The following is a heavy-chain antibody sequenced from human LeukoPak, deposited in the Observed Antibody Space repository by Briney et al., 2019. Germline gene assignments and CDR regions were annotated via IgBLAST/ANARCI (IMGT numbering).Heavy chain of an antibody. CDR2: ISGSGST. J-gene: IGHJ5*02. Sequence: PSETLSLTCTASGGSINGYYWTWIRQPPGKGLEWIGDISGSGSTNHNPALKSRVSMSVGSSNTDFSLRLISVTAADTAVYYCARVFRGAVTSNWFDHWGQGTLVTVSS. V-gene: IGHV4-59*01. CDR3: ARVFRGAVTSNWFDH. CDR1: GGSINGYY. D-gene: IGHD4-17*01.